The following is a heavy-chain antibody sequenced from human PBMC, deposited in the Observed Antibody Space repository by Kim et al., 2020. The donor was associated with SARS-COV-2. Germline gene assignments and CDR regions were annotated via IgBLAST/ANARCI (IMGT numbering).Heavy chain of an antibody. D-gene: IGHD3-22*01. CDR2: ISGSGGSA. Sequence: GGSLRLSCAASGFTFSSYAMSWVRQAPGKGLEWVSAISGSGGSAYYADSVKGRFTISRDNSKNTLYLQMNSLRAEDTAVYYCAKESGPNLYYPNWFDPWGQGTLVTVSS. V-gene: IGHV3-23*01. CDR3: AKESGPNLYYPNWFDP. CDR1: GFTFSSYA. J-gene: IGHJ5*02.